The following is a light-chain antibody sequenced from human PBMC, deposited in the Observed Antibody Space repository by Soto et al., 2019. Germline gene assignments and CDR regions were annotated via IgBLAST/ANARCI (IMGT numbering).Light chain of an antibody. CDR1: QSVSSSY. Sequence: EIVLTQSPGTLSLSPGERANLYCRDSQSVSSSYLAWYQQKPGQAPRLLIYGASSRATGIPDRFSGSGSGTDFTLTISRLEPEDFAVYYCQQYGSSPLTFGGGTKVDIK. V-gene: IGKV3-20*01. CDR3: QQYGSSPLT. J-gene: IGKJ4*01. CDR2: GAS.